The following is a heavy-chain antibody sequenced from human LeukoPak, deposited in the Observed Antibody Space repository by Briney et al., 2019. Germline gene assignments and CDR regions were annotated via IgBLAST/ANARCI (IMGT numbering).Heavy chain of an antibody. CDR3: ARGALYDKSYSYYYYYMDV. V-gene: IGHV4-39*01. CDR1: GGSISSGSYY. D-gene: IGHD3-9*01. J-gene: IGHJ6*03. Sequence: SETLSLTCIVSGGSISSGSYYWGWIRQPPGKGLEWIGNIYYRGASYYNPSLESRASISVDASKNQFSLNLKSVTAADTAVYYCARGALYDKSYSYYYYYMDVWGKGTTVTVSS. CDR2: IYYRGAS.